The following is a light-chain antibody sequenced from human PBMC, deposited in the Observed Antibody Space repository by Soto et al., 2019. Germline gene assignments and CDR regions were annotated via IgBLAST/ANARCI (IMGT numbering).Light chain of an antibody. J-gene: IGKJ2*01. CDR2: GAS. CDR3: QQYDRSLYT. V-gene: IGKV3-20*01. Sequence: EIVLTQSPGTLSLSPGERATLSCRANQSVSSTYLAWYQQKPGQAPRLLIYGASTRATGIPDRFSGSGSGTDFTLTISRLEPEDFAVYFCQQYDRSLYTFGQGTKLEIK. CDR1: QSVSSTY.